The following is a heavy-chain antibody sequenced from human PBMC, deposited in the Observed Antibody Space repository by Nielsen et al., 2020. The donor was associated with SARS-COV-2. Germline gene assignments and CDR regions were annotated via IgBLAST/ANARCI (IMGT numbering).Heavy chain of an antibody. J-gene: IGHJ3*02. Sequence: WIRQPPGKGLEWVSLISRSSSHRYFADSVQGRFAISRDNAMNSLSLQMNSLRDEDTAVYYCARPYGREGAFDIWGQGTMVTVSS. CDR2: ISRSSSHR. D-gene: IGHD4-17*01. CDR3: ARPYGREGAFDI. V-gene: IGHV3-21*01.